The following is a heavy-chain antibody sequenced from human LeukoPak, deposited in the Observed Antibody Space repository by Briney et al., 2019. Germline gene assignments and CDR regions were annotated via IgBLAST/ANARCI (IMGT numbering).Heavy chain of an antibody. V-gene: IGHV3-66*01. CDR1: GFTFSSYA. CDR2: IYSGGST. CDR3: ARDLTAYFDY. Sequence: GGSLTLFCAASGFTFSSYARSWVRQAPGKGLEWVSVIYSGGSTYYADSVKGRFTISRDNSKKTLYLQMNSLRAEDTAVYYCARDLTAYFDYWGQGTLVTVSS. D-gene: IGHD3-16*01. J-gene: IGHJ4*02.